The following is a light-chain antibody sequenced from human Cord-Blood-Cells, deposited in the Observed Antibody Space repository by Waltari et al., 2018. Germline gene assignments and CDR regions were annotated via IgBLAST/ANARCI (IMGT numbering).Light chain of an antibody. J-gene: IGLJ2*01. CDR2: EVS. CDR1: SSDVGSYNR. Sequence: QSPLTQPPSVSGSPGQSVTISCTGTSSDVGSYNRVSWYQQPPGTAPKLMIYEVSNRPSGVPDRFSGSKSGNTASLTISGLQAEDEADYYCSSYTSSSTLVFGGGTKLTVL. V-gene: IGLV2-18*02. CDR3: SSYTSSSTLV.